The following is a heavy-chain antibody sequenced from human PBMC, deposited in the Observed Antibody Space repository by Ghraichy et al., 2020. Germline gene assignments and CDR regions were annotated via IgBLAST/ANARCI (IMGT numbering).Heavy chain of an antibody. CDR2: IYYSGST. J-gene: IGHJ5*02. D-gene: IGHD2-2*01. V-gene: IGHV4-31*03. Sequence: SQNLSLTCTVSGGSISSGGYYWSWIRQHPGKGLEWIGYIYYSGSTYYNPSLKSRVTISVDTSKNQFSLKLSSVTAADTAVYYCARVSVEIRQLLLEFWFDPWGQGTLVTVSS. CDR1: GGSISSGGYY. CDR3: ARVSVEIRQLLLEFWFDP.